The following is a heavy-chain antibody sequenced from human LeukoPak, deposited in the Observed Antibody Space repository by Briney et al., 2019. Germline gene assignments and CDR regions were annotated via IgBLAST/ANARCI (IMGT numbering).Heavy chain of an antibody. V-gene: IGHV4-4*07. J-gene: IGHJ2*01. CDR2: IYTSGST. Sequence: SETLSLTCTVSGGSISSYYWSWIRQPAGKGLEWIGRIYTSGSTNYNPSLKSRVTMSVDTSKNRFSLKLSSVTAADTAVYYCARVGNSSGWYLLGWYFDLWGRGTLVTVSS. D-gene: IGHD6-19*01. CDR1: GGSISSYY. CDR3: ARVGNSSGWYLLGWYFDL.